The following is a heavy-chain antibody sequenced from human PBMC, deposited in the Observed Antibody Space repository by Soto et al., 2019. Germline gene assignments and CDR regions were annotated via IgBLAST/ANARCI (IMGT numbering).Heavy chain of an antibody. D-gene: IGHD3-10*01. Sequence: SETLSLTCAVYGGSFSGYYWSWIRQPPGKGLEWIGEINHSGSTNYNPSLKSRVTISVDTSKNQFSLKLSSVTAADTAVYYCARSFIAITMVRGVFDYWGQGTLVTVSS. V-gene: IGHV4-34*01. CDR1: GGSFSGYY. CDR3: ARSFIAITMVRGVFDY. CDR2: INHSGST. J-gene: IGHJ4*02.